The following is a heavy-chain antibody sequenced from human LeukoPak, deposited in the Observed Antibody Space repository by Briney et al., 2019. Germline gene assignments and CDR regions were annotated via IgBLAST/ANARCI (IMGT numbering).Heavy chain of an antibody. V-gene: IGHV4-59*11. J-gene: IGHJ3*02. D-gene: IGHD1-14*01. CDR2: ISYIGST. Sequence: PSETLSLTCNVSGASISGHYLTWIRQPPGKGLEWIGYISYIGSTNYNPSLKSRVTISVDTSKNRFSLKLRSVTAADTAVYYCARDQISINALDMWGQGTMVTVSS. CDR3: ARDQISINALDM. CDR1: GASISGHY.